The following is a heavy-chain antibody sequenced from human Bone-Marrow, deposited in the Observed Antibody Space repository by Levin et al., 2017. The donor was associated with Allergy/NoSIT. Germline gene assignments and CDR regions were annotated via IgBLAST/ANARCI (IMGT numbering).Heavy chain of an antibody. CDR3: ASCGYSYGSPNFFFYGMNV. D-gene: IGHD5-18*01. CDR1: GGTSGGTSSSPA. Sequence: PAASVKVSCRASGGTSGGTSSSPAIFWVRRAPGQGLEWMGGIIPFFGKPYYAQKFHGRVIITADEATNTAYMELNSLTSGDTAVYYCASCGYSYGSPNFFFYGMNVWGPGTTVTVSS. J-gene: IGHJ6*02. CDR2: IIPFFGKP. V-gene: IGHV1-69*13.